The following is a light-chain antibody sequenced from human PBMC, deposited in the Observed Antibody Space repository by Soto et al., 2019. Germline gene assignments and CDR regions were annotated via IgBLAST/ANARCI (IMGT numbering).Light chain of an antibody. J-gene: IGKJ2*01. V-gene: IGKV1-39*01. CDR3: LQTDTLPRT. Sequence: DIQMTQSPSSLSASVGERVTITCRASQNIQFYLNWYHQKPGRAPELLIYASSTLQNGVPLRFSGSGSGTDFTLTISGLQPEDVASYYCLQTDTLPRTFGQGTRLEI. CDR1: QNIQFY. CDR2: ASS.